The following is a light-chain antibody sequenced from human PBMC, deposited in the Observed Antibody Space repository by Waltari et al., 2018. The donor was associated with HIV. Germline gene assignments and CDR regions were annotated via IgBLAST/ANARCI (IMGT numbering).Light chain of an antibody. J-gene: IGLJ2*01. CDR3: QAWDNSTAV. CDR2: QDS. Sequence: SYELTQPPSVSVSPGQTASITCSGDNLGDKYACWYQQRPGQSPVMVIYQDSERPSGIPERFSGSNSGNTATLTISGTQAIDEADYYCQAWDNSTAVFGGGTKLTVL. CDR1: NLGDKY. V-gene: IGLV3-1*01.